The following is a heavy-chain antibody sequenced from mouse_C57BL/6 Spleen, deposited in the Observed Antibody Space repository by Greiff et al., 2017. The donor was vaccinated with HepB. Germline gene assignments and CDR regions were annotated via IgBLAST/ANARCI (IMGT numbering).Heavy chain of an antibody. CDR2: IDPSDSYT. V-gene: IGHV1-69*01. J-gene: IGHJ1*03. Sequence: VQLQQPGAELVMPGASVKLSCKASGYTFTSYWMHWVKQRPGQGLEWIGEIDPSDSYTNYNQKFKVKSTLTVDKSSSTAYMQLSSLTSEDSAVYYCARRGTTDWYFDVWGTGTTVTVSS. D-gene: IGHD1-1*01. CDR1: GYTFTSYW. CDR3: ARRGTTDWYFDV.